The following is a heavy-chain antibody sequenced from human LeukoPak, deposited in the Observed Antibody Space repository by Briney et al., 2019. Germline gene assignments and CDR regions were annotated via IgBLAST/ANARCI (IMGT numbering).Heavy chain of an antibody. D-gene: IGHD2-8*01. Sequence: GGSLRLSCAASGFTFSSYAMSWVRQAPGKGLEGVSAISGSGGSTYYADSVKGRFTISRDNSKNTLYLQMNSLRAEDTAVYYCAKVRDIVLMVYAIEGGYFDYWGQGTLVTVSS. CDR2: ISGSGGST. CDR3: AKVRDIVLMVYAIEGGYFDY. J-gene: IGHJ4*02. V-gene: IGHV3-23*01. CDR1: GFTFSSYA.